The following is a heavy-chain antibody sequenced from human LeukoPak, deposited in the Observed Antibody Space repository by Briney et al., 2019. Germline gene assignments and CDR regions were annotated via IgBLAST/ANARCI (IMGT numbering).Heavy chain of an antibody. D-gene: IGHD3-22*01. V-gene: IGHV1-46*01. J-gene: IGHJ4*02. CDR1: GYTFTGYY. CDR2: INPSGGST. CDR3: ARGPSLYDSSGQYFDY. Sequence: GASVKVSCKASGYTFTGYYMHWVRQAPGQGLEWMGIINPSGGSTSYAQKFQGRVTMTRDTSTSTVYMELSSLRSEDTAVYYCARGPSLYDSSGQYFDYWGQGTLVTVSS.